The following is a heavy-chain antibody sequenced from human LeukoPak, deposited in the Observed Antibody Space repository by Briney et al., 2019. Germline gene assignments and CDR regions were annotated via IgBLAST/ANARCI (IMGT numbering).Heavy chain of an antibody. D-gene: IGHD7-27*01. Sequence: PGGSLRLSCAASGFTFSSYAMSWVRQAPGKGLEWVSAISGSGRSTYYADSVKGRFTISRDNSKNTLYLQMNSLRADDTAVYYCAKDQPITGGIPYYFDYWGQGTLVTVSS. V-gene: IGHV3-23*01. CDR3: AKDQPITGGIPYYFDY. CDR2: ISGSGRST. CDR1: GFTFSSYA. J-gene: IGHJ4*02.